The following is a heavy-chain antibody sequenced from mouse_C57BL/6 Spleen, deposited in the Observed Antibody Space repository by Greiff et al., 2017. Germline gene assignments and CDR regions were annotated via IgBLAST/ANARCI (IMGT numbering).Heavy chain of an antibody. Sequence: EVKLMESGGGLVQPGGSLSLSCAASGFTFTDYYMSWVRQPPGKALEWLGFIRNKANGYTTEYSASVKGRFTISRDNSQSILYLQMNALRAEDSATYYCARYIDGNYVDDYAMDYWGQGTSVTVSS. CDR3: ARYIDGNYVDDYAMDY. J-gene: IGHJ4*01. V-gene: IGHV7-3*01. CDR2: IRNKANGYTT. CDR1: GFTFTDYY. D-gene: IGHD2-1*01.